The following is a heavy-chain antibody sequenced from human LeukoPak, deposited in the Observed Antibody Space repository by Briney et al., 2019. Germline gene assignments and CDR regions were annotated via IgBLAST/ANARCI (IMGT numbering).Heavy chain of an antibody. CDR2: ISSSSSTI. Sequence: GGSLRLSCAASGFTLSSYSMIWVRQAPGKGLEWVSYISSSSSTIYYADSVKGRFTISRDNAKNSLYLQMNSLRAEDTAVYYCARDLEAAGNDYWGQGTLVTVSS. CDR1: GFTLSSYS. J-gene: IGHJ4*02. V-gene: IGHV3-48*04. CDR3: ARDLEAAGNDY. D-gene: IGHD6-13*01.